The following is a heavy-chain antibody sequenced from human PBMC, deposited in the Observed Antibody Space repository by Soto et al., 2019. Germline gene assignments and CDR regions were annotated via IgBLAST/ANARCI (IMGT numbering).Heavy chain of an antibody. D-gene: IGHD1-1*01. CDR3: ANPILKTGTTFGF. J-gene: IGHJ4*02. Sequence: QLLESGGGFVQPGGSLRLSCVASGFTFSNFAMAWVRQAPGEGLEWVSAISGSGDDTFYADSMKGRFTISRDNSKDTLYLQINSLRAEDTAVYYCANPILKTGTTFGFWGQGTLVTVSS. CDR2: ISGSGDDT. V-gene: IGHV3-23*01. CDR1: GFTFSNFA.